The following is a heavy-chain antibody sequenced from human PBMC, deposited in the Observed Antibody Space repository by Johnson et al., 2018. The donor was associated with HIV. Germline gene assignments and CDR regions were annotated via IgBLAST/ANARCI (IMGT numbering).Heavy chain of an antibody. V-gene: IGHV3-30*18. J-gene: IGHJ3*02. CDR3: AKVRSGYPEIDAFDI. Sequence: QVQLVESGGGVVQPGRSLRLSCTASGFTFSTYAMHWVRRAPGKGLEWVAFISYDGNNKYYADSVTGRFTFSRDNSKNTLYLQMNSLRAEDTAVYFCAKVRSGYPEIDAFDIWGQGTMVTVSS. CDR2: ISYDGNNK. CDR1: GFTFSTYA. D-gene: IGHD3-22*01.